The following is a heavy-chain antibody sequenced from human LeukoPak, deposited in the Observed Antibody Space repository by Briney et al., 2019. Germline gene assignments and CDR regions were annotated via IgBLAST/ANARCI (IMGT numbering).Heavy chain of an antibody. CDR3: AKVWGNWNFEYYFDY. D-gene: IGHD1-7*01. J-gene: IGHJ4*02. CDR1: GFTFSSYS. Sequence: GGSLRLSCAASGFTFSSYSMNWVRQAPGKGLEWVSSISSSSSYIYYADSVKGRFTISRDNAKNSLYLQMNSLRAEDTAVYFCAKVWGNWNFEYYFDYWGQGTLVTVSS. V-gene: IGHV3-21*04. CDR2: ISSSSSYI.